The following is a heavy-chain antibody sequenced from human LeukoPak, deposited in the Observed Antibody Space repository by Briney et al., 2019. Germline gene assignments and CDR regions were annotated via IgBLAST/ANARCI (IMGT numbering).Heavy chain of an antibody. CDR3: ARGRRVRYFDL. V-gene: IGHV4-34*01. D-gene: IGHD3-10*01. J-gene: IGHJ2*01. CDR1: GGSFSGYY. CDR2: INHSGST. Sequence: SETLSLTCAVYGGSFSGYYWSWIRQPPGKGLEWIGEINHSGSTNYNPSLKSRVTISVDTSKNQFSLKLSSVTAAVTAVYYCARGRRVRYFDLWGRGTLVTVSS.